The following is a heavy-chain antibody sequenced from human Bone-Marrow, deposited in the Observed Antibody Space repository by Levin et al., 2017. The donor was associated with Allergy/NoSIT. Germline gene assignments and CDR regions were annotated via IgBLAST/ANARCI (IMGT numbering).Heavy chain of an antibody. Sequence: SVKVSCTAPGGTFDSYAISWVREAPGQGLEWVGRIIFSSGATNFAHKFKGRITITADKGTSTGYLELSSLRSEDTAVYYCARDYCTAGSCYSAPFDYWGQGTLVTVSS. CDR1: GGTFDSYA. D-gene: IGHD2-15*01. CDR3: ARDYCTAGSCYSAPFDY. J-gene: IGHJ4*02. V-gene: IGHV1-69*06. CDR2: IIFSSGAT.